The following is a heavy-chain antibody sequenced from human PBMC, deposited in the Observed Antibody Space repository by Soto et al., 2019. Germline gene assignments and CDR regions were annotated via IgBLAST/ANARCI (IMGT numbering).Heavy chain of an antibody. J-gene: IGHJ4*02. CDR3: AKPPNYYDSSGYYDY. V-gene: IGHV3-74*01. CDR2: INSDGSST. D-gene: IGHD3-22*01. CDR1: GFTFSSYW. Sequence: EVQLVESGGGLVQPGGSLRLSCAASGFTFSSYWMHWVRQAPGKGLVWVSRINSDGSSTSYADSVKGRFTISRDNAKHTLYLQMNSLRAEDTAVYYCAKPPNYYDSSGYYDYWGQGTLVTVSS.